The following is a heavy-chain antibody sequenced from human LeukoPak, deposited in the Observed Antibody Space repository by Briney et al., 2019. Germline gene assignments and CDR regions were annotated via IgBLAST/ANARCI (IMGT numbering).Heavy chain of an antibody. D-gene: IGHD6-19*01. V-gene: IGHV4-59*01. CDR3: ARGQWLVAFDY. CDR1: GGSISSYY. CDR2: IYYSGST. J-gene: IGHJ4*02. Sequence: SGTLSLTCTVSGGSISSYYWSWIRQPPGKGLEWIGYIYYSGSTNYNPSLKSRVTISVDTSKNQFSLKLSSVTAADTAVYYCARGQWLVAFDYWGQGTLVTVSS.